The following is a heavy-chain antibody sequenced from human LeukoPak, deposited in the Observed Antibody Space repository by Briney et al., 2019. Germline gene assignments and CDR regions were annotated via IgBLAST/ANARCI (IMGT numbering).Heavy chain of an antibody. CDR3: GRVRASGYYSY. CDR1: GFTFSSYW. J-gene: IGHJ4*02. V-gene: IGHV3-7*01. CDR2: IKQDGSEK. Sequence: GGSLRLSCAASGFTFSSYWMSWVRQAPGKGLEWVANIKQDGSEKYYVDSVKGRFTISRDNAKNSLYLQMNSLRAEDTAVYYCGRVRASGYYSYWGQGTLVTVSS. D-gene: IGHD3-22*01.